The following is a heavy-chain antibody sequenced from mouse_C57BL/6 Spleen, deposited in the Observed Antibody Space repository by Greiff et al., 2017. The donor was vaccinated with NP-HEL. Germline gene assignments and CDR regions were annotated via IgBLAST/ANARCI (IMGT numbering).Heavy chain of an antibody. V-gene: IGHV1-53*01. CDR2: INPSNGGT. Sequence: QVQLQQPGTELVKPGASVKLSCKASGYTFTSYWMHWVKQRPGQGLEWIGNINPSNGGTTYNEKFKGKATLTVDKSSSTAYMQRSSLTSEDSAVYDCARSRSYYGYDGYFDVWGTGTTVTVSS. D-gene: IGHD2-2*01. CDR1: GYTFTSYW. CDR3: ARSRSYYGYDGYFDV. J-gene: IGHJ1*03.